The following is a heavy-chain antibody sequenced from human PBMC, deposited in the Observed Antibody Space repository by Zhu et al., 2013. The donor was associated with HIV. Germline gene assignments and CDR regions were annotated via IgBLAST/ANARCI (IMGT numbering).Heavy chain of an antibody. Sequence: QVQLVQSGAEVKKPGSSVKVSCKASGGTFSSYAISWVRQAPGQGLEWMGGIIPIFGTANYAQKFQGRVTITADESTSTAYMELSSLRSEDTAVYYCARTSTDNYDILTGNYYYYGMDVWGQGTTVTVSS. J-gene: IGHJ6*02. CDR3: ARTSTDNYDILTGNYYYYGMDV. CDR2: IIPIFGTA. V-gene: IGHV1-69*12. D-gene: IGHD3-9*01. CDR1: GGTFSSYA.